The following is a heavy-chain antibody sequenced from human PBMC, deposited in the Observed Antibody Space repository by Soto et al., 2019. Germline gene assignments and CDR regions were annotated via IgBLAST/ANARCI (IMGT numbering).Heavy chain of an antibody. D-gene: IGHD3-9*01. V-gene: IGHV3-23*01. Sequence: GGSLRLSRAASGFTFSSYAMSWVRQAPGKGLEWVSAISGSGGSTYYADSVKGRFTISRDNSKNTLYLQMNSLRAEDTAVYHCAKDGGDVLTGYYPDYWAQGTLVTVSS. J-gene: IGHJ4*02. CDR3: AKDGGDVLTGYYPDY. CDR1: GFTFSSYA. CDR2: ISGSGGST.